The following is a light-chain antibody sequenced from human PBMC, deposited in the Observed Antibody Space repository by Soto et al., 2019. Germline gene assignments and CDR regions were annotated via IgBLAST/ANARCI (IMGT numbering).Light chain of an antibody. CDR2: DIS. CDR1: TGAVTGLHY. Sequence: QAVVTQEPSLSVSPGGTVTLTCGSSTGAVTGLHYPYWFQQKPGQAPRTLIYDISDKHPWTPARFSAFLLGGKATLTLSNAQPEDEADYFCLLSYSDGDVFGPGTKLTVL. J-gene: IGLJ1*01. CDR3: LLSYSDGDV. V-gene: IGLV7-46*01.